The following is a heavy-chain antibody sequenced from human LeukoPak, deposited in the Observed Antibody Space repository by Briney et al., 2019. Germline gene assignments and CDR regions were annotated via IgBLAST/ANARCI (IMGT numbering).Heavy chain of an antibody. CDR1: GFTFRSYW. V-gene: IGHV3-48*04. D-gene: IGHD4-23*01. CDR3: ARVKACGNPSPCRDAFDI. Sequence: PGGSLRLSCAASGFTFRSYWMSWVRQAPGKGLEWVSYISSSGSTIYYADSVKGRFTISRDNAKNSLYLQMNSLRAEDTAVYYCARVKACGNPSPCRDAFDIWGQGTMVTVSS. CDR2: ISSSGSTI. J-gene: IGHJ3*02.